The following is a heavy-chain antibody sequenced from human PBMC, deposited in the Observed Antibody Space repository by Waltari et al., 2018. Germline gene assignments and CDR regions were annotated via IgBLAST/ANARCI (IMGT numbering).Heavy chain of an antibody. CDR3: ARDPGPIVGAPDL. J-gene: IGHJ5*02. V-gene: IGHV1-2*02. Sequence: QEQLVQSGSEVKKPGASVRVSCQASGSTFPDYPLHWFRQTPGQGFEWMGWFNPKNGDSNSAEKFLGRVTMTRDTSINTVYLDLSGLRSDDTAVFFCARDPGPIVGAPDLWGQGTLVTVSS. CDR2: FNPKNGDS. D-gene: IGHD1-26*01. CDR1: GSTFPDYP.